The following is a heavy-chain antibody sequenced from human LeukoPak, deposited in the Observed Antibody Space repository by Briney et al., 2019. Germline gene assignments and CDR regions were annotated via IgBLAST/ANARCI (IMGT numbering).Heavy chain of an antibody. CDR1: GNTFTSSH. CDR3: AKDRGGSYTFDI. Sequence: ASVKVSCKASGNTFTSSHMHWVRQAPGQGLEWMGIINIGYGYTKYAQKFQGRVTITRNTTTSTFYMELSSLRSEDTAVYYCAKDRGGSYTFDIWGQGTMVTVSS. V-gene: IGHV1-46*01. CDR2: INIGYGYT. J-gene: IGHJ3*02. D-gene: IGHD3-16*01.